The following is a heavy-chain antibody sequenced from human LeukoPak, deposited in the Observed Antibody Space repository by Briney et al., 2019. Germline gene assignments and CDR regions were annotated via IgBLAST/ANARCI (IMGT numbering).Heavy chain of an antibody. V-gene: IGHV1-58*01. D-gene: IGHD2-21*02. CDR1: GFTFSTSA. CDR2: IVVGSGNT. J-gene: IGHJ4*02. Sequence: SVKLSCTASGFTFSTSAVQWVRQGRGQRLEWIGWIVVGSGNTNYAQKFQERVTITRDLSTSTVYMELSSLKTEDTAVYYCASLVTHTSTTDYWGQGTLVTVSS. CDR3: ASLVTHTSTTDY.